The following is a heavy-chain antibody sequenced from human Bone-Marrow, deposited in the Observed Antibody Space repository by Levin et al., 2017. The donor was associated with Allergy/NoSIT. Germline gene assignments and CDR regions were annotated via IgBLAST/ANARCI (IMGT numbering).Heavy chain of an antibody. Sequence: QTGGSLRLSCAASEFTFSNYAMSWVRQAPGKGLEWVSGISGSGGSTYYAESVKGRFTISRDNSKNTLYLQMSSLRAQDTAVYYCAKEINPDYGDYLGFDLWGRGTLVTVSS. CDR3: AKEINPDYGDYLGFDL. J-gene: IGHJ2*01. V-gene: IGHV3-23*01. CDR1: EFTFSNYA. CDR2: ISGSGGST. D-gene: IGHD4-17*01.